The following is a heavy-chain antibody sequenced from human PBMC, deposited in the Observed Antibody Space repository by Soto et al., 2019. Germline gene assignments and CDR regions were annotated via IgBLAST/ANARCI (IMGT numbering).Heavy chain of an antibody. V-gene: IGHV3-74*01. CDR2: INSDGSST. J-gene: IGHJ5*01. D-gene: IGHD5-18*01. CDR3: ARGPHGYSYVDS. CDR1: GFTSSYF. Sequence: EVQLVESGGGLVQPGGSLRLSCAASGFTSSYFHWVRQPPGKGLVWVSRINSDGSSTSYADSVKGRFTISRDNAKNTLYLQMDSLRAEDTAVYYCARGPHGYSYVDSWGQGTLVTVSS.